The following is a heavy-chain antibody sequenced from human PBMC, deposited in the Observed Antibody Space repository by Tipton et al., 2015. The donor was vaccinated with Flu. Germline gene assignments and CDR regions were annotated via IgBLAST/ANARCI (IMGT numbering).Heavy chain of an antibody. D-gene: IGHD4-11*01. J-gene: IGHJ5*02. CDR1: GGSISYYY. CDR2: IHYSGST. V-gene: IGHV4-59*08. Sequence: TLSLTCTVSGGSISYYYWSWIRQTPGKGLEWIGDIHYSGSTNYNPSLKSRVTISLDTSKNQFSLKLCSVTAADMAVYYCARRDYSNYVSDPKSWFDPWGQGTLVAVSS. CDR3: ARRDYSNYVSDPKSWFDP.